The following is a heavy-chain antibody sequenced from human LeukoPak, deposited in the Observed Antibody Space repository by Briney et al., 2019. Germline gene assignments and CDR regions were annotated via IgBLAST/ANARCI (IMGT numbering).Heavy chain of an antibody. V-gene: IGHV3-11*04. J-gene: IGHJ4*02. Sequence: GGSLRLSCAASGFTFSDYYMSWIRPAPGKGLEWVSYISSGGSTIYYADSVKGRFTISRDNAKNSLYLQRNGLRAEDTAVYYCARPRVEYNTSSEDSWGQGTLVTVSS. D-gene: IGHD6-6*01. CDR2: ISSGGSTI. CDR3: ARPRVEYNTSSEDS. CDR1: GFTFSDYY.